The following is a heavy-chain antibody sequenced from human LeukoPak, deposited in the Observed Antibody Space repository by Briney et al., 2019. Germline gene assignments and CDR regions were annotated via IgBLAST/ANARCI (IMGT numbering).Heavy chain of an antibody. V-gene: IGHV3-30*18. CDR1: GFTFSGHG. CDR3: AKLLEQHLEPTDVFDI. Sequence: GGSLRLSCAASGFTFSGHGMHWVRQAPGKGLEWVAVISYDGSNTYYADSVKGRFTISRDNSKNTLYLQLNSLRAQDTAVYYCAKLLEQHLEPTDVFDIWGHGTMVTVSS. CDR2: ISYDGSNT. J-gene: IGHJ3*02. D-gene: IGHD6-13*01.